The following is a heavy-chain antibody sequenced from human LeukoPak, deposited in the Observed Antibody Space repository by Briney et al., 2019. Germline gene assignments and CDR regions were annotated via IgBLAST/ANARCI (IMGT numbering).Heavy chain of an antibody. Sequence: GGSLRLSCAASGFTFSSYGMHWVRQAPGKGLEWVAVISYDGSNKYYAGSVKGRFTISRDNSKNTLYLQMNSLRAEDTAVYYCAKDPYYYDSSGYYPVDYWGREPWSPSPQ. V-gene: IGHV3-30*18. CDR2: ISYDGSNK. J-gene: IGHJ4*02. D-gene: IGHD3-22*01. CDR1: GFTFSSYG. CDR3: AKDPYYYDSSGYYPVDY.